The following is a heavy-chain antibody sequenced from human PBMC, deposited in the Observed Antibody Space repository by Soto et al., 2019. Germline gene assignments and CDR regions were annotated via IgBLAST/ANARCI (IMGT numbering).Heavy chain of an antibody. V-gene: IGHV1-2*02. CDR1: GYTFTGYY. CDR2: INPNSGGT. D-gene: IGHD3-10*01. CDR3: ARGGGYYGSRLHYCSCGMDV. J-gene: IGHJ6*02. Sequence: QVQLVQSGAEVKKPGASVKVSCKASGYTFTGYYMHWVRQAPGQGLEWMGWINPNSGGTNYAQKTQGMVTMTRAASISTAYIELSRLRSDDTAVYYCARGGGYYGSRLHYCSCGMDVWGQGPTVTVSS.